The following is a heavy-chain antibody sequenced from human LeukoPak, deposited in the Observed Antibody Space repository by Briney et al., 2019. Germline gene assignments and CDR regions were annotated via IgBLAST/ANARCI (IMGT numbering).Heavy chain of an antibody. D-gene: IGHD6-13*01. CDR1: GGTFSSYA. V-gene: IGHV1-69*05. Sequence: SVKVSCKASGGTFSSYAITWVRQAPGQGLEWMGRFIPIFGTANYAQKFQGRVTITTDESTSTAYMELSTLRSDDTAVYYCARERPPGDSSNWFLEGYFDIWGQGTLVTVSS. CDR3: ARERPPGDSSNWFLEGYFDI. CDR2: FIPIFGTA. J-gene: IGHJ4*02.